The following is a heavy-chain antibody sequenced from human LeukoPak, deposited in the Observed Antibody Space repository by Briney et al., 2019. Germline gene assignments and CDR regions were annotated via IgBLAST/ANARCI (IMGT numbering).Heavy chain of an antibody. V-gene: IGHV3-53*01. Sequence: PGGSLRLSCAASGFTVSSNYMNWVRQAPGKGLEWVSGIYSGVSTYYADSVKGRFTISRDNSKNTLYLQMNSLRAEDTAVYYCARDTGGAYCGGDCYSDYWGQGTLVTVSS. D-gene: IGHD2-21*02. CDR2: IYSGVST. CDR1: GFTVSSNY. J-gene: IGHJ4*02. CDR3: ARDTGGAYCGGDCYSDY.